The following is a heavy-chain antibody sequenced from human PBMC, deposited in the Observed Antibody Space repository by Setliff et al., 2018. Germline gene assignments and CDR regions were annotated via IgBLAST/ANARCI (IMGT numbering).Heavy chain of an antibody. CDR2: IYSSGRT. J-gene: IGHJ6*03. D-gene: IGHD3-10*01. CDR3: ARSHYYASGNSHYYYMDV. CDR1: GGSISSYY. Sequence: SETLSLTCTVSGGSISSYYWIWIRQPPGKGLEWIGYIYSSGRTNYNPSLKGRVTMSADTSKKQLYLSLTSVSVADTAMYYCARSHYYASGNSHYYYMDVWGKGTAVTVSS. V-gene: IGHV4-4*08.